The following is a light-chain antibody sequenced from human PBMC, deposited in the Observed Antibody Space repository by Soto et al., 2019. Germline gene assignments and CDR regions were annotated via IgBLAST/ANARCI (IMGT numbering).Light chain of an antibody. J-gene: IGLJ2*01. Sequence: QSALTQPASVSGSPGQSITISCTGTSIDVGDYNYVSWYQQHPGKAPKLMIYEVTNRPSGVSNRFSGSKSANTASLTISGLQAEDEADYYCTSYTSSSTRVFGGGTKVTVL. V-gene: IGLV2-14*01. CDR3: TSYTSSSTRV. CDR2: EVT. CDR1: SIDVGDYNY.